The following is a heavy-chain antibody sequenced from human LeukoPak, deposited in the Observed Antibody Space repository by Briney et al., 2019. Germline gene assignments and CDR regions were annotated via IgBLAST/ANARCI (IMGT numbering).Heavy chain of an antibody. V-gene: IGHV3-9*01. D-gene: IGHD6-13*01. J-gene: IGHJ3*02. Sequence: PGGSLRLARAASGFTFDEYAMHWVRQAPGKGLEWVSGISWNSGSIGYADSVKGRFTISRDNAKNSLYLQMNSLRAEDTALYYRAKDYSSSPDDAFDIWGQGTMVTVSS. CDR3: AKDYSSSPDDAFDI. CDR1: GFTFDEYA. CDR2: ISWNSGSI.